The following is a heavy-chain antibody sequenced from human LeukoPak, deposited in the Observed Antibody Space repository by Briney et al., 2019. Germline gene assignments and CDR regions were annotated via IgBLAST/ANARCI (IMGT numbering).Heavy chain of an antibody. CDR1: GFTFSSYG. CDR3: ARVQGANPVNGDI. V-gene: IGHV3-30*02. CDR2: IRYDGSNE. J-gene: IGHJ3*02. D-gene: IGHD2-8*01. Sequence: PGGSLRLSCAASGFTFSSYGMHWVRQAPGKGLEWVSFIRYDGSNEYYADSVRGRFTISRDNSKNTLYLQMNSLRAEDTAVYYCARVQGANPVNGDIWGQGTMVTVSS.